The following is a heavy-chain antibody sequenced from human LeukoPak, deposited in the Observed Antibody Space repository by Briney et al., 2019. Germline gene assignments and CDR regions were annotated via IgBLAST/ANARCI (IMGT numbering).Heavy chain of an antibody. CDR1: GGSFSGYY. Sequence: SETLSLTCTVYGGSFSGYYWSWIRQPPGKGLEWMGEINHSGSTNYNPSLKSRVTISVDTSKNQFSLKLSSVTAADTAVYYCARGGPYCYGSGPFGFDHWGQGTLVTVSS. CDR3: ARGGPYCYGSGPFGFDH. J-gene: IGHJ5*02. V-gene: IGHV4-34*01. D-gene: IGHD3-10*01. CDR2: INHSGST.